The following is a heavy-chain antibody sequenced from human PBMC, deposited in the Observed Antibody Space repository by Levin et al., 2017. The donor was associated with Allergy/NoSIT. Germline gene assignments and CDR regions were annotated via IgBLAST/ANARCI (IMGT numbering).Heavy chain of an antibody. J-gene: IGHJ6*02. D-gene: IGHD3-10*01. CDR3: AKGAGAVRGVIITQTYYYGMDV. CDR2: ISWNSGSI. V-gene: IGHV3-9*01. CDR1: GFTFDDYA. Sequence: PGGSLRLSCAASGFTFDDYAMHWVRQAPGKGLEWVSGISWNSGSIGYADSVKGRFTISRDNAKNSLYLQMNSLRAEDTALYYCAKGAGAVRGVIITQTYYYGMDVWGQGTTVTVSS.